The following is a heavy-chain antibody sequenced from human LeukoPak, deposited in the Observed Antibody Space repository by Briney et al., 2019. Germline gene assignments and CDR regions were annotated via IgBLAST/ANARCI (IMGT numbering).Heavy chain of an antibody. J-gene: IGHJ5*02. D-gene: IGHD3-10*01. CDR2: IYHSGST. CDR3: ARVEYYGSGSYLGNNWFDP. V-gene: IGHV4-38-2*02. CDR1: GYSISSGYY. Sequence: SETLSLTCTVSGYSISSGYYWGWIRQPPGKGLEWIGSIYHSGSTYYNPSLKSRVTISVDTSKNQFSLKLSSVTAADTAVYYCARVEYYGSGSYLGNNWFDPWGQGTLVTVSS.